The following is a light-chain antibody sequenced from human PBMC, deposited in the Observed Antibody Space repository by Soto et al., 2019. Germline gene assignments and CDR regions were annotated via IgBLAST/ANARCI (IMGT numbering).Light chain of an antibody. CDR1: SSDIGAYNY. V-gene: IGLV2-14*03. CDR2: DVS. Sequence: QSVLTQPDSVSGSPGQSITISCIGTSSDIGAYNYASWYQQHPGKAPKLIIYDVSNRPSGVSNRFSGSKSGYTASLTISGLQAEDEADYYCSSYSSTITRVFGTETKVTVL. CDR3: SSYSSTITRV. J-gene: IGLJ1*01.